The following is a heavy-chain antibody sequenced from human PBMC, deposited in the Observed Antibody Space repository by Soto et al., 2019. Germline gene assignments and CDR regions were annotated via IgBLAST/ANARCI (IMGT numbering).Heavy chain of an antibody. CDR2: ISYDGSNQ. J-gene: IGHJ4*02. Sequence: TGGSLRLSCVASGFTFSDYGMHWVRQAPGKGLEWVAVISYDGSNQYYADSVKGRFTISRDNSKNTLYLQMNSLRAEDTAVYYCAKGFTYNYDSSGYYTFNYWGQGTLVTVSS. CDR3: AKGFTYNYDSSGYYTFNY. D-gene: IGHD3-22*01. V-gene: IGHV3-30*18. CDR1: GFTFSDYG.